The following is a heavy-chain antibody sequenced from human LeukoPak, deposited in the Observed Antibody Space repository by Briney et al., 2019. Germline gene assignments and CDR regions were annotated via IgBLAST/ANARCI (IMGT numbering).Heavy chain of an antibody. CDR3: ARHRGAYSGSYYFDY. V-gene: IGHV4-39*01. D-gene: IGHD1-26*01. J-gene: IGHJ4*02. CDR1: GGPISSRSCY. CDR2: IYYTGST. Sequence: SETLSLTCAVSGGPISSRSCYWGWIRQPPGKGLEWIGSIYYTGSTYHNPSLKSRVTISVDTSKNQFSLKLSSVTAADTAVYYCARHRGAYSGSYYFDYWGQGTLVTVSS.